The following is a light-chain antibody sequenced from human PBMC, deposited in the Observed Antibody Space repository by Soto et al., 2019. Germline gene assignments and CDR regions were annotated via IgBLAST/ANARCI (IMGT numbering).Light chain of an antibody. CDR2: DAS. CDR3: QQYESSPWT. CDR1: QRLGSNY. V-gene: IGKV3-20*01. Sequence: EIVLTQSPGALSLSPGERATSSCRASQRLGSNYLAWYQQKPGQSPRLLIYDASSRATGVPDRFSGSGSGTDFTLTISRLEPEDFAVYYCQQYESSPWTFGQGTKVDIK. J-gene: IGKJ1*01.